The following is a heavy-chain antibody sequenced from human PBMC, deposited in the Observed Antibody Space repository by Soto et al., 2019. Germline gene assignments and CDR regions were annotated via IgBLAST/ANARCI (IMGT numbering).Heavy chain of an antibody. J-gene: IGHJ5*02. V-gene: IGHV1-46*01. D-gene: IGHD2-15*01. CDR3: ARDLGYCSGGSGGNWCDP. CDR2: IIPSGGST. Sequence: QVQLVQSGAEVKKPGASVKVSCKASGYTFTSYYMHWVRQAPGQGLEWMGIIIPSGGSTSYAQKFQGRGDMTRDTCTSTVYRELSSLRSEDTALYCCARDLGYCSGGSGGNWCDPWGQGTLVTVSS. CDR1: GYTFTSYY.